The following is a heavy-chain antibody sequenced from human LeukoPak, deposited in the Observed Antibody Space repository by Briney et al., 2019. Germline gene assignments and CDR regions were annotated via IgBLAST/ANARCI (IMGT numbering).Heavy chain of an antibody. D-gene: IGHD2-21*01. CDR3: ARGVYCGGDCFDP. CDR1: GFTFSSYA. J-gene: IGHJ5*02. V-gene: IGHV3-64*01. CDR2: ISSNGGST. Sequence: QTGGSLRLSCAASGFTFSSYAMHWVRQVPGKGLEYVSAISSNGGSTYYANSVKGRFTISRDNSKNTLYLQMGSLRAEDMAVYYCARGVYCGGDCFDPWGQGTLVTVSS.